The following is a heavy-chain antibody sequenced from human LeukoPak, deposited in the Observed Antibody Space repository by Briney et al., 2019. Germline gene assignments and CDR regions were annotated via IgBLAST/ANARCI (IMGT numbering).Heavy chain of an antibody. CDR1: GYTFTGYY. Sequence: VASVKVSCKASGYTFTGYYKHWVRQAPGQGLEWMGWINPNSGGTNYAQKFQGRVTMTRDTSISTAYMELSRLRSDDTAVYYCARERGIVDPWGQGTLVTVSS. V-gene: IGHV1-2*02. CDR3: ARERGIVDP. D-gene: IGHD6-13*01. CDR2: INPNSGGT. J-gene: IGHJ5*02.